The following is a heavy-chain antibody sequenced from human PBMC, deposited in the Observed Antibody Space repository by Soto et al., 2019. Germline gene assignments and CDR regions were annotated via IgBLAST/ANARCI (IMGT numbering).Heavy chain of an antibody. D-gene: IGHD1-26*01. V-gene: IGHV3-30*18. J-gene: IGHJ6*02. CDR1: GFTFSSYG. CDR2: ISYDGSNK. CDR3: AKPFTGPLTWVDV. Sequence: QVQLVESGGGVVQPGRSLRLSCAASGFTFSSYGMHWVRQPPGKGLEWVAVISYDGSNKYYADSVKGRFTISRDNSKNTLYLQMNSLRAEDTAVYYCAKPFTGPLTWVDVWGQGTTVTVSS.